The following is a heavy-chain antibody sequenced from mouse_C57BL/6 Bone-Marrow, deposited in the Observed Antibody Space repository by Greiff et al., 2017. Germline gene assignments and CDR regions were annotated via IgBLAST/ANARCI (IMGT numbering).Heavy chain of an antibody. Sequence: EVQRVESGGDLVKPGGSLKLSCAASGFTFSSYGMSWVRQTPDKRLEWVATISSGGSYTYYPDSVKGRFTISRDNAKNTLYLQMSSLKSEDTAMYYCARRGLLRLFDYWGQGTTLTVSS. V-gene: IGHV5-6*01. CDR1: GFTFSSYG. J-gene: IGHJ2*01. CDR2: ISSGGSYT. D-gene: IGHD1-2*01. CDR3: ARRGLLRLFDY.